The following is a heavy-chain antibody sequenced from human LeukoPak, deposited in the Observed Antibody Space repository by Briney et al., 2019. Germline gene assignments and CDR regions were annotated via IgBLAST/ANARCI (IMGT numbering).Heavy chain of an antibody. CDR2: VGRSGADT. Sequence: GGSLRLSCVASGLTFSSYAVSWFRQAPGKGLEWVSTVGRSGADTYYADSVRGRFTISKDSSKNTLYLQMDSLRAEDTAIDYCARDWKTHSFDYWGQGTLVTVSS. V-gene: IGHV3-23*01. D-gene: IGHD1-1*01. CDR1: GLTFSSYA. J-gene: IGHJ4*02. CDR3: ARDWKTHSFDY.